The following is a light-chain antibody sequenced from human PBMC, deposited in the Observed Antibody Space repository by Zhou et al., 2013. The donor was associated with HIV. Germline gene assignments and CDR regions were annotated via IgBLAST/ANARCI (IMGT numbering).Light chain of an antibody. CDR1: QSVSSN. CDR2: DTS. J-gene: IGKJ1*01. CDR3: QQYDGYPWT. V-gene: IGKV3-15*01. Sequence: EIVLTQSPGTLSVSPGERATLFCRASQSVSSNLAWYQQKPGQAPSLLIYDTSTRATGVPARFSGSGYGTEFTLTISSLQPDDFATYYCQQYDGYPWTFGQGTKVEIK.